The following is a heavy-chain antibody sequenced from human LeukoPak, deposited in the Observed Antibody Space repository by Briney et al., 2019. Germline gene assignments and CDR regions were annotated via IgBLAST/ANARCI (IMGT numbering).Heavy chain of an antibody. D-gene: IGHD2-15*01. J-gene: IGHJ4*02. CDR2: INWNGGST. CDR3: ARGHCSGGSCSFDY. Sequence: PGGSLRLSCAASGFTFDDYGMSWVRHAPGKGLEWVSGINWNGGSTGYADSVKGRFTISRDNAKNSLYLQMNRLRAEGTALYYCARGHCSGGSCSFDYWGQGTLVTVSS. V-gene: IGHV3-20*04. CDR1: GFTFDDYG.